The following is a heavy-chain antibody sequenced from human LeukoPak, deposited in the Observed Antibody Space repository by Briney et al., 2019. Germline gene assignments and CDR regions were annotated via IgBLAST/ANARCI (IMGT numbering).Heavy chain of an antibody. Sequence: PSETLSLTCAVSGYSITSGYYWGWIRQPAGKGLEWIGRIYTSGTTNYNPSLKSRVTMSLDTVKNQFSLKLSSVTAADTAVYYCAREPDYGDSHAFDIWGQGTMVTVSS. V-gene: IGHV4-4*07. CDR3: AREPDYGDSHAFDI. J-gene: IGHJ3*02. CDR1: GYSITSGYY. CDR2: IYTSGTT. D-gene: IGHD4-17*01.